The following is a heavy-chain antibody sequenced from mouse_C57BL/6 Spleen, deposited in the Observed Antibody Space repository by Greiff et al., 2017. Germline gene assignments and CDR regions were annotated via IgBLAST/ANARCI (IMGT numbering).Heavy chain of an antibody. V-gene: IGHV5-4*01. D-gene: IGHD1-1*01. CDR1: GFTFSSYA. Sequence: EVKLMESGGGLVKPGGSLKLSCAASGFTFSSYAMSWVRQTPEKRLEWVATISDGGSYTYYPDNVQGRFTISRDNAKNNLYLQMSHLKSEDTAMYYCARDEDYYGSSPSWFAYWGQGTLVTVSA. CDR2: ISDGGSYT. CDR3: ARDEDYYGSSPSWFAY. J-gene: IGHJ3*01.